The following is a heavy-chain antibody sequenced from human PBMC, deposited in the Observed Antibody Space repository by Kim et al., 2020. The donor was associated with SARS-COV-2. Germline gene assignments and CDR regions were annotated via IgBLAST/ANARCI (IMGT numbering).Heavy chain of an antibody. V-gene: IGHV1-58*01. J-gene: IGHJ5*02. CDR3: AAERYSSGWYWGTWGNWFDP. CDR1: GFTFTSSA. CDR2: IVVGSGNT. D-gene: IGHD6-19*01. Sequence: SVKVSCKASGFTFTSSAVQWVRQARGQRLEWIGWIVVGSGNTNYAQKFQERVTITRDMSTSTAYMELSSLRSEDTAVYYCAAERYSSGWYWGTWGNWFDPWGQGTLVTVSS.